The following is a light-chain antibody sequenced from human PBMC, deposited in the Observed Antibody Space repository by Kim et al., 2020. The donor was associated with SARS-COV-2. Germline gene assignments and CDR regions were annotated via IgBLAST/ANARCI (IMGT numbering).Light chain of an antibody. CDR1: QRVGSHF. CDR2: SVS. CDR3: QQYGIAPPYT. J-gene: IGKJ2*01. Sequence: CPGARATLSCRTSQRVGSHFLAWYQQKPGQAPRLLIYSVSNRATGIPDRFSGSGSGTDFTLTISRLEPEDFAVYYCQQYGIAPPYTFGQGTKLEI. V-gene: IGKV3-20*01.